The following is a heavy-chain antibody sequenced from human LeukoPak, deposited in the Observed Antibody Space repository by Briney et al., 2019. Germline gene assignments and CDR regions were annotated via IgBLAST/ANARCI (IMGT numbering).Heavy chain of an antibody. CDR3: ARRPAGRPWYMDV. V-gene: IGHV4-4*09. D-gene: IGHD6-13*01. CDR1: GGSISSYY. Sequence: SETLSLTCTVSGGSISSYYWSWIRQPPGKGLEWIGYIYTSGSTNYNPSLKSRVTISVDTSKNQFSLKLSSVTAADTAVYYCARRPAGRPWYMDVWGKGTTVTVSS. J-gene: IGHJ6*03. CDR2: IYTSGST.